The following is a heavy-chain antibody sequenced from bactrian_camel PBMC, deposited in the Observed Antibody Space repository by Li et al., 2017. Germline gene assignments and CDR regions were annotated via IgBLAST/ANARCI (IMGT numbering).Heavy chain of an antibody. CDR3: PAPIVFAGVVVTTGFGY. D-gene: IGHD2*01. Sequence: HVQLVESGGGLVQPGGSLRLSCPTSGTRYVGCRVGWYRQAPGKERELVASFRSDGGLDYADSVKGRLTISQDNAKNTVYLQMNNLKPEDTAMYYCPAPIVFAGVVVTTGFGYWGQGTQVTVS. CDR1: GTRYVGCR. V-gene: IGHV3S53*01. J-gene: IGHJ6*01. CDR2: FRSDGGL.